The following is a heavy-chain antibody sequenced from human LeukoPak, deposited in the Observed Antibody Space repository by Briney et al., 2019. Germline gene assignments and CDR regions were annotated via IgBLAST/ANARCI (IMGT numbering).Heavy chain of an antibody. Sequence: PGGSLRLSCAASGFTFSSYSMNWVHQAPGKGLEWISYISGSSSTIYYADSVKGRFSISRDNAKNSLYLQMNSLRAEDTAVYYCARDWKAMDFWGQGTLVTVSS. CDR3: ARDWKAMDF. CDR2: ISGSSSTI. CDR1: GFTFSSYS. V-gene: IGHV3-48*01. J-gene: IGHJ4*02. D-gene: IGHD1-1*01.